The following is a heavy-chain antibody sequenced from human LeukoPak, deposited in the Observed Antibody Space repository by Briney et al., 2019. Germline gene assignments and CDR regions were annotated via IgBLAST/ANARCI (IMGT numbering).Heavy chain of an antibody. Sequence: GGSLRFSCEATGFTFSHYWMSWVRQAPGKGLEWVAITKQDGSENHYVDSVKGRFSISRDNAKNSLYLQMYSLRGEDTSVYYCARVADSGSWYFDYWGQGTLVT. V-gene: IGHV3-7*04. CDR2: TKQDGSEN. D-gene: IGHD6-13*01. CDR1: GFTFSHYW. CDR3: ARVADSGSWYFDY. J-gene: IGHJ4*02.